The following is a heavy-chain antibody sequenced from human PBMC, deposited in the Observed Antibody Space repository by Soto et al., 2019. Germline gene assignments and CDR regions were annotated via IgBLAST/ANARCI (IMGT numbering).Heavy chain of an antibody. V-gene: IGHV4-59*01. Sequence: SETMSLTCIVSGGSISSYFWCWFRQPTGKGLEWIGYIYQTGTTNYNPSLKSRASISIDTSKRQFSLDLTSVTAADTATYFCARGEGWKELEFHYWVQGNRVTVS. CDR1: GGSISSYF. CDR2: IYQTGTT. CDR3: ARGEGWKELEFHY. D-gene: IGHD1-1*01. J-gene: IGHJ1*01.